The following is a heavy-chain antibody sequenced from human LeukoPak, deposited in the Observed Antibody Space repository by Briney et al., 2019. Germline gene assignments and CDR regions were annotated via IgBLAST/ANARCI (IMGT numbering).Heavy chain of an antibody. V-gene: IGHV4-39*07. CDR3: ARELVDRYFDY. Sequence: SETLSLTCTVSGGSISSSSYYWGWIRQPPGKGLEWIGEINHSGSTNYNPSLKSRVTISVDTSKNQFSLKLSSVTAADTAVYYCARELVDRYFDYWGQGTLVTVSS. CDR2: INHSGST. J-gene: IGHJ4*02. CDR1: GGSISSSSYY. D-gene: IGHD6-6*01.